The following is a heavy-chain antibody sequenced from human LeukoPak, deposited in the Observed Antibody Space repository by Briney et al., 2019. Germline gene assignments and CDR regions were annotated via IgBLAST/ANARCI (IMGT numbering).Heavy chain of an antibody. CDR1: GDSMSSYY. CDR3: ARHEASAGLDY. V-gene: IGHV4-59*08. Sequence: PSETLSLTCTVSGDSMSSYYWSWIRQTPGKGLERIGYISNSGSTNYNPSLKSRVTISLHTSKNQVSLKLSSVTAADTAVYYCARHEASAGLDYWGQGSLVTVSS. CDR2: ISNSGST. J-gene: IGHJ4*02. D-gene: IGHD6-13*01.